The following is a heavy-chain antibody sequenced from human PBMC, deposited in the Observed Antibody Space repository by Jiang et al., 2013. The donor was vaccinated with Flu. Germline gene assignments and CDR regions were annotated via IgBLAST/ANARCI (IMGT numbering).Heavy chain of an antibody. V-gene: IGHV4-39*02. CDR2: VYYGGAS. CDR3: ARDGNP. CDR1: GGSVSSADYF. J-gene: IGHJ5*02. Sequence: GPGLVKPSETLSLTCTVSGGSVSSADYFWGWVRQSPGKGLEWIATVYYGGASDYNPSLKSRAIISVDTSKNQFSLQLSSVTAIDTAVYYCARDGNPWGQGTLVTVSS.